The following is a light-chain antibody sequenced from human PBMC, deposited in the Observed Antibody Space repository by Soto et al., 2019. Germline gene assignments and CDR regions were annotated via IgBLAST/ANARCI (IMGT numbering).Light chain of an antibody. CDR1: SSNIGAGYD. CDR2: GNN. CDR3: QSYDSSLSGWV. J-gene: IGLJ3*02. V-gene: IGLV1-40*01. Sequence: QSVLTQPPSVSGAPWQRVTISCTGSSSNIGAGYDVHWYQQLPGTAPKLLIFGNNNRPSGVPDRFSGSKSGTSASLAITGLQAEDEADYYCQSYDSSLSGWVFGGGTKVTVL.